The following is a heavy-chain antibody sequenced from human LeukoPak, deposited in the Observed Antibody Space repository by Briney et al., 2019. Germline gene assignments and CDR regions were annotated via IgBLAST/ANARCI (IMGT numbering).Heavy chain of an antibody. Sequence: GGSLRLSCVASGFTFSSYSMSWVRQAPGKGLEWISGISGSGQTTWYADSVKGRFTISRDNSKDTVYLQMSSLRAGDTALYYCAKGKVAMAVWGRGTKVIVSS. CDR1: GFTFSSYS. CDR3: AKGKVAMAV. D-gene: IGHD4-23*01. V-gene: IGHV3-23*01. CDR2: ISGSGQTT. J-gene: IGHJ6*02.